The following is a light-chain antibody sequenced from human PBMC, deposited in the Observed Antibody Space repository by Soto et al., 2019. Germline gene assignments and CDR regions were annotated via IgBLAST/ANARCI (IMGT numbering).Light chain of an antibody. V-gene: IGKV3-20*01. Sequence: EIVLTPSPGTLSLSPGERATLSCRASQSVSSSFLAWYQQKPGQAPRLLIYGASNRATGIPDRFSGSGSGTDFTLTISRLEPEDFAVYYCQQYVTSPWAFGQGTKVAIE. CDR2: GAS. J-gene: IGKJ1*01. CDR3: QQYVTSPWA. CDR1: QSVSSSF.